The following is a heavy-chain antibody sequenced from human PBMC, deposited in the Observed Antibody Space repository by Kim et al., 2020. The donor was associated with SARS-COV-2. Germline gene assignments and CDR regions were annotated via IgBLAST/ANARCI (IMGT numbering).Heavy chain of an antibody. Sequence: GGSLRLSCAASGFTFSSYWMSWVCQAPGKGLEWVANIKQDGSEKYYVDSVKGRFTISRDNAKNSLYLQMNSLRAEDTAVYYCAREGTGYYNYYYYYYGMDVWGQGTTVTVSS. CDR1: GFTFSSYW. V-gene: IGHV3-7*03. J-gene: IGHJ6*02. CDR3: AREGTGYYNYYYYYYGMDV. CDR2: IKQDGSEK. D-gene: IGHD3-9*01.